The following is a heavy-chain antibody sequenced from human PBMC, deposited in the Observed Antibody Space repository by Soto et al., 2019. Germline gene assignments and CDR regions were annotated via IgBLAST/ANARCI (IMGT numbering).Heavy chain of an antibody. Sequence: EVQLVESGGGLVQPGGSLKLSCAASGFTFSGSAMHWVRQASGKGLEWVGRIRSKANSYATAYAASVKGRFTNSRDDSKNTAYLQMNSLKTEDTAVYYCTAGDKVTRGEAYGMDVWGQGTTVTVSS. V-gene: IGHV3-73*01. J-gene: IGHJ6*02. CDR1: GFTFSGSA. D-gene: IGHD2-21*02. CDR3: TAGDKVTRGEAYGMDV. CDR2: IRSKANSYAT.